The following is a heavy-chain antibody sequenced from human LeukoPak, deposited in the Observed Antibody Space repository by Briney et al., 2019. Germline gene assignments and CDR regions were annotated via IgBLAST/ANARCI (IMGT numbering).Heavy chain of an antibody. Sequence: GGSLRLSCAASGFTFSNYGIHWVRQAPGKGLEGGTFMQCDGSDKFYADSVKGRFTISRDNSKNTLYLQMNSLRAEDTAVYYCAKARPIAAAGAFDYWGQGTLVTVSS. CDR1: GFTFSNYG. CDR3: AKARPIAAAGAFDY. D-gene: IGHD6-13*01. V-gene: IGHV3-30*02. J-gene: IGHJ4*02. CDR2: MQCDGSDK.